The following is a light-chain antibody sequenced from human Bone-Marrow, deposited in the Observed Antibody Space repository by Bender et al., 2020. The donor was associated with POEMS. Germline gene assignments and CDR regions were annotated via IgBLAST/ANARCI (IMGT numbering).Light chain of an antibody. CDR2: DVS. V-gene: IGLV2-14*03. Sequence: QSALTQPASVSGSPGQSITISCTGTSSDVGGYNFVSWYQQHPGNAPKLMIYDVSNRPSGVSNRFSGSKTGNTASLTISGLQADDEADYYCCSYVPSFSVLFGGGTKLTVL. CDR1: SSDVGGYNF. J-gene: IGLJ2*01. CDR3: CSYVPSFSVL.